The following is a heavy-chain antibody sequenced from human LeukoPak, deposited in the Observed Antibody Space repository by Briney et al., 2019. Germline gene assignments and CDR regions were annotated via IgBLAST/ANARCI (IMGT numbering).Heavy chain of an antibody. CDR3: ARAYDYGDFYYYYMDV. V-gene: IGHV3-30*04. CDR2: ISYDGSNK. Sequence: GGSLRLSCAASGFTFSSYAMHWVRQAPGKGLEWVAVISYDGSNKYYADSVKGRFTISRDNSKNTLYLQMNSLRAEGTAVYFCARAYDYGDFYYYYMDVWGKGTTVTISS. J-gene: IGHJ6*03. D-gene: IGHD4-17*01. CDR1: GFTFSSYA.